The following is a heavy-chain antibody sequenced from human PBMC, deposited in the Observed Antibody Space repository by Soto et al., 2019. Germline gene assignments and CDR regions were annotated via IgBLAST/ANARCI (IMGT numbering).Heavy chain of an antibody. D-gene: IGHD5-12*01. CDR3: ARDLVATDYGMDV. CDR2: INPSGGST. CDR1: GYTFTSYY. V-gene: IGHV1-46*01. Sequence: ASVKVSCKASGYTFTSYYMHWVRQAPGQGLEWMGIINPSGGSTSYAQKFQGRVTMTRDTSTSTVYMELSSLRSEDTAMYYCARDLVATDYGMDVWGQGTTVTVSS. J-gene: IGHJ6*02.